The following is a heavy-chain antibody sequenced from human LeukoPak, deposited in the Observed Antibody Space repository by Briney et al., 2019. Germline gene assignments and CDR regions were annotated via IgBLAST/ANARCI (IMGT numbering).Heavy chain of an antibody. D-gene: IGHD5-12*01. J-gene: IGHJ5*02. CDR3: AEVASGGFDP. CDR1: GGSISSSSYY. V-gene: IGHV4-39*01. CDR2: IYYSGST. Sequence: SETLSLTCTVSGGSISSSSYYWGWIRQPPGKGLEWIGSIYYSGSTYYNPSLKSRVTISVDTSKNQFSLKLSSVTAADTAVYYCAEVASGGFDPWGQGTLVTVSS.